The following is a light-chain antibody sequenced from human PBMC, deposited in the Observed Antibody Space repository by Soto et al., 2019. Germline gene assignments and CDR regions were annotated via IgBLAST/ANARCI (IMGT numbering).Light chain of an antibody. Sequence: DIVMTQSPDSLAVSLGERATINCKSSQSVLYSSDNKNFLAWYQQKPGQPPKMLIYLASTRGPGVPDRFSGRGSGTDFTLIISSLQAEDVAVYYCQQYYSTPRTFGQGTRVEIK. J-gene: IGKJ1*01. CDR2: LAS. CDR1: QSVLYSSDNKNF. V-gene: IGKV4-1*01. CDR3: QQYYSTPRT.